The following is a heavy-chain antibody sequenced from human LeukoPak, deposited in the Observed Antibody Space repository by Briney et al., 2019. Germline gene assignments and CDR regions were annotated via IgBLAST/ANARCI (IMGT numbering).Heavy chain of an antibody. J-gene: IGHJ6*02. CDR3: AKDIACSDGDCYGSYYGLDV. CDR2: ISWDESPI. V-gene: IGHV3-43*01. CDR1: GFTFADYT. D-gene: IGHD2-21*02. Sequence: LAGGSLRLSCAASGFTFADYTMHWVRHAPGKGLEWVSLISWDESPIYYADSVRGRFTISRDNTKNALFLQMNSLRTEDTALYYCAKDIACSDGDCYGSYYGLDVWGQGTMVTVAS.